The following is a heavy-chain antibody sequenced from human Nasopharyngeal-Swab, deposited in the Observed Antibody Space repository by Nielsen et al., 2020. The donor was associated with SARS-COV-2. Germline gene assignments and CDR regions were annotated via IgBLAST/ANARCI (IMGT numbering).Heavy chain of an antibody. CDR1: GGTFSSYA. CDR2: IIPILGIA. D-gene: IGHD6-6*01. V-gene: IGHV1-69*04. Sequence: SVKVSCKASGGTFSSYAISWVRQAPGQGLEWMGRIIPILGIANYAQKFQGRVTMTEDTSTDTAYMELSSLRSEDTAVYYCATDYGGRVYYYFDYWGQGTLVTVSS. J-gene: IGHJ4*02. CDR3: ATDYGGRVYYYFDY.